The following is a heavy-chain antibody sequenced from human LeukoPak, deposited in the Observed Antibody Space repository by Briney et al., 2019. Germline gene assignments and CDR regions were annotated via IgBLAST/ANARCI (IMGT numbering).Heavy chain of an antibody. Sequence: VASVKVSCKASGYTFTSYGISWVRQAPGQGLEWMGWISAYNGNTNYAQKLQGRVTMTTDTSTSTAYMELRSLRSDDTAVYYCAREALYYYDSSAPDGYWGQGTLVTVSS. J-gene: IGHJ4*02. CDR2: ISAYNGNT. V-gene: IGHV1-18*01. CDR1: GYTFTSYG. D-gene: IGHD3-22*01. CDR3: AREALYYYDSSAPDGY.